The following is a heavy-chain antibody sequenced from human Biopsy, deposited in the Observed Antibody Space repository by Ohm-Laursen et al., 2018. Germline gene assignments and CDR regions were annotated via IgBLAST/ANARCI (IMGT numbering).Heavy chain of an antibody. Sequence: GGSVKVSCKAPGGTFSNYGVNWVRQAPGQGLEWLGGNIPILGTGNYAQKFQDRVTVAAATSTSTATMELRSLRSEYTAVYYCATKLTGSFHHWGQGTLVIVSS. D-gene: IGHD3-9*01. CDR1: GGTFSNYG. J-gene: IGHJ1*01. CDR2: NIPILGTG. V-gene: IGHV1-69*06. CDR3: ATKLTGSFHH.